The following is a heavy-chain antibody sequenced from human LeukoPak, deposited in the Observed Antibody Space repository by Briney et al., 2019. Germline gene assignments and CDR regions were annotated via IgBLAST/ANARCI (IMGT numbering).Heavy chain of an antibody. CDR3: ARDPSGSYFGFFDP. D-gene: IGHD1-26*01. CDR1: GGSISSYY. Sequence: RSSETLSLTCTVSGGSISSYYWSWIRQPPGKGLKRIGYIYYSGSTNYNPSLKRRVTISVDTSKNQFSLKLSSVTAADTAVYYCARDPSGSYFGFFDPWGQGTLVTVSS. J-gene: IGHJ5*02. V-gene: IGHV4-59*01. CDR2: IYYSGST.